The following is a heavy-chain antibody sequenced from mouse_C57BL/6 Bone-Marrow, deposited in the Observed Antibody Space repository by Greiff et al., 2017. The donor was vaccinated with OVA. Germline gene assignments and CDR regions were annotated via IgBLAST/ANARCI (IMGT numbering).Heavy chain of an antibody. J-gene: IGHJ1*03. V-gene: IGHV1-69*01. CDR2: IDPSASYT. CDR1: GYTFTSYW. D-gene: IGHD1-1*01. CDR3: ARSLYYYGSSYYWYFDV. Sequence: VQLQQPGAELVMPGASVKLSCKASGYTFTSYWMHWVKQRPGQGLEWIGEIDPSASYTNYNQKFKGKSTLTVDKSSSTAYMQLSSLTSEDSAVYYCARSLYYYGSSYYWYFDVWGTGTTVTVSS.